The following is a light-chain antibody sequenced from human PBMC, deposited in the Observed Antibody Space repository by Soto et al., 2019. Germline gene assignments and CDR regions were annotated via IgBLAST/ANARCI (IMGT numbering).Light chain of an antibody. V-gene: IGLV2-14*01. CDR3: SSYTSSSLPV. CDR2: EVS. CDR1: SSDVGGYNY. J-gene: IGLJ2*01. Sequence: QSALTPPASVSGSPGQSITISCTGTSSDVGGYNYVSWYQQHPGKAPKLMIYEVSNRPSGVSNRFSGSKSGNTASLTISGLQAEDEADYYCSSYTSSSLPVFGGGTKVTVL.